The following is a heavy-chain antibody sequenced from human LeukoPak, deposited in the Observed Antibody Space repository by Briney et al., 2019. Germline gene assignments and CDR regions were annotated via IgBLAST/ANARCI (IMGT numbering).Heavy chain of an antibody. V-gene: IGHV4-61*02. D-gene: IGHD5-24*01. CDR3: ARGRDGYYFDY. Sequence: PSQTLSLTCSVSGGSISSGSYYWSWIRQPAGKGLEWIGRIYTSGGTSYSPSLKSRVTISLDTSKNQFSLKLTSVTAADTAVNSCARGRDGYYFDYWGQGTLVTVSS. CDR1: GGSISSGSYY. CDR2: IYTSGGT. J-gene: IGHJ4*02.